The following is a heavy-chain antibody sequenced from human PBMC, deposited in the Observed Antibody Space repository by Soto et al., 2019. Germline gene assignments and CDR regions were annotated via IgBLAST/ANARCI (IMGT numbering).Heavy chain of an antibody. V-gene: IGHV1-2*04. D-gene: IGHD2-15*01. CDR2: IDPNSGDT. J-gene: IGHJ4*02. Sequence: QVQLLQSGAEVKKPGASVKVSCKASGFTFTGYYLHWVRQAPGQGFEWMGWIDPNSGDTKYAQKFQGWVTMTRDTSINTAYMVVISLKSDDTAVYYGARGGSRGFKATFDSWGQGPLVNVSS. CDR1: GFTFTGYY. CDR3: ARGGSRGFKATFDS.